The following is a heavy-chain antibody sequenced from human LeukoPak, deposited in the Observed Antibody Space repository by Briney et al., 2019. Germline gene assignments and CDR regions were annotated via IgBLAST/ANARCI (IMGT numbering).Heavy chain of an antibody. CDR3: ARVRSWYYGMDV. J-gene: IGHJ6*02. D-gene: IGHD3-16*02. V-gene: IGHV4-59*01. Sequence: SETLSLTCIVSGGSISYYYWSWIRQPPGEGLEWIGYIYYSGSTNYSSSLQSRVTISVDTSKNQFSLKLSSVTAADTAVYYCARVRSWYYGMDVWGQGTTVTVSS. CDR2: IYYSGST. CDR1: GGSISYYY.